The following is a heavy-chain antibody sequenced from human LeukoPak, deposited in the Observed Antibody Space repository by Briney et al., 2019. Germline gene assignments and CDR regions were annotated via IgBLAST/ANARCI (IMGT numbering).Heavy chain of an antibody. J-gene: IGHJ4*02. Sequence: PGGSLRLSCAASGFTFSTYAIHWVRQAPGKGLEWVAVISYDGDNKYYADSVKGRFTLSRDNAKNSLSLQTNSLRAEDTAVYYCARGLGTTVTNEYYYDSSGYYDGGLDYWGQGTLVTVSS. CDR3: ARGLGTTVTNEYYYDSSGYYDGGLDY. CDR1: GFTFSTYA. V-gene: IGHV3-30-3*01. D-gene: IGHD3-22*01. CDR2: ISYDGDNK.